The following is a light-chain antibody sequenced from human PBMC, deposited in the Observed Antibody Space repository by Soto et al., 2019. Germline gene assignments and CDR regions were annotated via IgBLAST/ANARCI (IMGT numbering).Light chain of an antibody. J-gene: IGKJ1*01. CDR1: QSITSW. CDR2: KAS. CDR3: QQYSDYSWT. Sequence: DIQMTQSPSTLSASVGDRVTITCRASQSITSWLTWYQQKPGKAPKLLIYKASSLESGVPSRFSGGGSGTELTLTISSLQPDDFATYYCQQYSDYSWTFGQGTRVEI. V-gene: IGKV1-5*03.